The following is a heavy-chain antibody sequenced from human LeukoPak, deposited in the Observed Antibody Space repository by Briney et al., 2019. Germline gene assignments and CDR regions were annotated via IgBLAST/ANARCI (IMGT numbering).Heavy chain of an antibody. D-gene: IGHD2-15*01. CDR1: GFTISSYS. J-gene: IGHJ3*02. CDR2: ISYDGSNK. V-gene: IGHV3-30*04. Sequence: GGSLRLSCAASGFTISSYSMHWVRQAPGKGLEWVAVISYDGSNKYYADSVKGRFTISRDNSKNTLYLQMNSLRAEDTAVYYCASSPPDPLLKNDAFDIWGQGTMVTVSS. CDR3: ASSPPDPLLKNDAFDI.